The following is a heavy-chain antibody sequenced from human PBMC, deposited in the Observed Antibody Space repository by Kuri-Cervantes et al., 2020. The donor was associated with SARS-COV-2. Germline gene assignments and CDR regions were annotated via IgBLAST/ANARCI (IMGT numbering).Heavy chain of an antibody. CDR2: IYYSGST. Sequence: SETLSLTCTVSGGSISSSSYYWGWISQPPGKGLEWIGSIYYSGSTYYNPSLKSRVTISVDTSKNQFSLKLSSVTAADTAVYYCASQVDTAMAFDYWGQGTLVTVSS. CDR1: GGSISSSSYY. CDR3: ASQVDTAMAFDY. J-gene: IGHJ4*02. D-gene: IGHD5-18*01. V-gene: IGHV4-39*01.